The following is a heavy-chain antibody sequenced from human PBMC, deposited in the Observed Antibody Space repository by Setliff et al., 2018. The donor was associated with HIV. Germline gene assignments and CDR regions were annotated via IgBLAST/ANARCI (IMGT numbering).Heavy chain of an antibody. Sequence: PSETLSLTCTVPGGSINRSNYYWGWIRQPPGKGLEWIGTISYTGSTYYDPSLKGRVTISLDTSKNQFFLKLSSVTAPDTAIYYCARQTWEYYDTLTGYYRSPKNFDSWGQGTLVTVS. CDR2: ISYTGST. CDR3: ARQTWEYYDTLTGYYRSPKNFDS. CDR1: GGSINRSNYY. V-gene: IGHV4-39*01. J-gene: IGHJ4*02. D-gene: IGHD3-9*01.